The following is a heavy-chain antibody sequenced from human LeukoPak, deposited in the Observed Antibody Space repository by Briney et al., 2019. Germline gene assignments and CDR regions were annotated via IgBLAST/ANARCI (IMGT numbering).Heavy chain of an antibody. J-gene: IGHJ5*02. CDR1: GFTFSTYP. D-gene: IGHD6-13*01. CDR3: ARRTNGYSRSWRGGKYNWFDP. Sequence: GGSLRLSCVASGFTFSTYPMHWVRQAPGKGLEWVAAISYDGSNKYYADSVKGRFTISRDNSKNTLYLQMNSLRAEDTAVYYCARRTNGYSRSWRGGKYNWFDPWGQGTLVTVSS. CDR2: ISYDGSNK. V-gene: IGHV3-30*04.